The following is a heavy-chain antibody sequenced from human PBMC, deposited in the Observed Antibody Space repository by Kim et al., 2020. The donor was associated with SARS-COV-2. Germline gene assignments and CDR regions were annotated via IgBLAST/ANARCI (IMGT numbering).Heavy chain of an antibody. Sequence: GGSLRLSCAASGFTFSSYDMHWVRQATGKGLEWVSAIGTAGDTYYPGSVKGRFTISRENGKNSLYLQMNSLRAGDTAVYYCARVKRFGDLDPWGQGTLVTVSS. J-gene: IGHJ5*02. D-gene: IGHD3-10*01. V-gene: IGHV3-13*01. CDR3: ARVKRFGDLDP. CDR2: IGTAGDT. CDR1: GFTFSSYD.